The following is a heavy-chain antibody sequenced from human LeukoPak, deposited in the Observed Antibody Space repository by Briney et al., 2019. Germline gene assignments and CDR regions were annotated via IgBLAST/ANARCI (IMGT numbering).Heavy chain of an antibody. V-gene: IGHV4-34*01. CDR1: GGSFSGYY. J-gene: IGHJ5*02. Sequence: SETLSLTCAVYGGSFSGYYWSWIRQPPGKGLEWIGEINHSGSTNYNLSLKSRVTISVDTSKSQFSLKLSSVTAADTAVYYCARSKVPATGNWFDPWGQGTLVTVSS. D-gene: IGHD2-21*02. CDR2: INHSGST. CDR3: ARSKVPATGNWFDP.